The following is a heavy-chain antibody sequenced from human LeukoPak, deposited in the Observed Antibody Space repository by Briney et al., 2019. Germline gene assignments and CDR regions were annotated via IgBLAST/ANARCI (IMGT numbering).Heavy chain of an antibody. Sequence: GGSLRLSCAASGFTFSSYAMHWVRQAPGKGLEWVAVISYDGSNKYYADSVKGRFTISRDNSKNTLYLQMNSLRAEDTAVYYCARDGPTFPATTVTTLPDYWGQGTLVTVSS. V-gene: IGHV3-30-3*01. CDR2: ISYDGSNK. D-gene: IGHD4-17*01. J-gene: IGHJ4*02. CDR1: GFTFSSYA. CDR3: ARDGPTFPATTVTTLPDY.